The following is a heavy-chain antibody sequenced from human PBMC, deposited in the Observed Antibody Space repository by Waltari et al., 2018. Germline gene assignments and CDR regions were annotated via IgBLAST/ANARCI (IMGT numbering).Heavy chain of an antibody. V-gene: IGHV3-23*03. D-gene: IGHD3-22*01. CDR2: IYSGGSST. J-gene: IGHJ3*02. Sequence: VQLLESGGGLVQPGGSLRLSCAASGFTFSSYAMSWVRQAPGKGLEWVSVIYSGGSSTYYADSVKGRFTISRDNSKNTLYLQMNSLRAEDTAVYYCARPGVVITTRLGAFDIWGQGTMVTVSS. CDR3: ARPGVVITTRLGAFDI. CDR1: GFTFSSYA.